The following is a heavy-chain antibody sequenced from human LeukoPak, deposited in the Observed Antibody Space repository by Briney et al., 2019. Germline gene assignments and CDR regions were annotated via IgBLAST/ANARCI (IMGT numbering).Heavy chain of an antibody. CDR1: GGSLSSYY. D-gene: IGHD4-17*01. Sequence: PSETLSLTCTVSGGSLSSYYWSWIRQPPGKGLEWIGYIYYSGSTNYNPSLKSRVTISVDTSKNQFSLKLSSVTAADTAVYYCARFDYGAHFDYWGQGTLVTVSS. J-gene: IGHJ4*02. CDR3: ARFDYGAHFDY. V-gene: IGHV4-59*01. CDR2: IYYSGST.